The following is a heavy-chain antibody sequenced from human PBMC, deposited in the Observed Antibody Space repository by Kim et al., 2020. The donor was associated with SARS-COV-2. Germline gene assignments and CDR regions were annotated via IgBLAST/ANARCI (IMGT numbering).Heavy chain of an antibody. Sequence: SETLSLTCAVYGGSFSGYYWSWIRQPPGKGLEWIGEINHSGSTNYNPSLKSRVTISVDTSKNQFSLKLSSVTAADTAVYYCARLRGRRSGYCSSSSCYTVFDYWGRGTLVTVSS. CDR1: GGSFSGYY. CDR2: INHSGST. J-gene: IGHJ4*02. D-gene: IGHD2-2*02. CDR3: ARLRGRRSGYCSSSSCYTVFDY. V-gene: IGHV4-34*01.